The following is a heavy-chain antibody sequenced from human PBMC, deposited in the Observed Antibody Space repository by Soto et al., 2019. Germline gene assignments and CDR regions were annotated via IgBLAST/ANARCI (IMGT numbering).Heavy chain of an antibody. D-gene: IGHD6-19*01. Sequence: GGSLRLSCAASGFTFDDYAMHWVRQAPGKGLEWVSGISWNSGSIGYADSVKGRFTISRDNAKNSLYLQMNGVRAEDTALYYCAKDMGRTIAVAGGGGFDYWGQGTLVTVSS. CDR1: GFTFDDYA. J-gene: IGHJ4*02. CDR2: ISWNSGSI. V-gene: IGHV3-9*01. CDR3: AKDMGRTIAVAGGGGFDY.